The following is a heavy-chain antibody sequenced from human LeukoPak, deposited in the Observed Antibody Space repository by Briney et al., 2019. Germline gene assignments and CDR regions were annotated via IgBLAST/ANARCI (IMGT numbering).Heavy chain of an antibody. CDR3: ARKGYDSSGYSQI. CDR2: IYYSGST. Sequence: SETLSLTCTVSGGSISSYYWSWIRQPPGKGLEWIGYIYYSGSTNYNPSLKSRVTISVDTSKNQFSLKLSSVTAADTAVYYCARKGYDSSGYSQIWGQGTMVTVSS. D-gene: IGHD3-22*01. CDR1: GGSISSYY. V-gene: IGHV4-59*01. J-gene: IGHJ3*02.